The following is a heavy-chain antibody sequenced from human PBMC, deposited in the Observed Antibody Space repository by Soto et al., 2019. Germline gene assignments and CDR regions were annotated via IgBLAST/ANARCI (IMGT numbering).Heavy chain of an antibody. D-gene: IGHD4-4*01. CDR1: GFTFSSYG. J-gene: IGHJ5*02. CDR2: IWYDGSNK. V-gene: IGHV3-33*01. CDR3: ARGPSTSGNWFDP. Sequence: QVQLVESGGGVVQPGRSLRLSCAASGFTFSSYGMHWVRQAPGKGLEWVAVIWYDGSNKYYADSVKGRFTISRDNSKNPLYLQMNSLRAEDTAVYYCARGPSTSGNWFDPWGQGTLVTVSS.